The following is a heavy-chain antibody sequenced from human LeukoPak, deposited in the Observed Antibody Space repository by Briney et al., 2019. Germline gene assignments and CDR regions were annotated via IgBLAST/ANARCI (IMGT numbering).Heavy chain of an antibody. CDR1: GGSISSYY. D-gene: IGHD3-9*01. V-gene: IGHV4-59*01. CDR2: IYYSGST. CDR3: ARTFGLRYFDWSTPRDWFDP. J-gene: IGHJ5*02. Sequence: SETLSLTCTVSGGSISSYYWSWIRQPPGKGLEWIGYIYYSGSTNYNPSLKSRVTISVDTSKNQFSLKLSSVTAADTAVYYCARTFGLRYFDWSTPRDWFDPWGQGTLITVSS.